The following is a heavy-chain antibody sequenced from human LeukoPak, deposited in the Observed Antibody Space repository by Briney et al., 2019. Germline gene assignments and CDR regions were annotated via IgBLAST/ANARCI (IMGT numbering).Heavy chain of an antibody. Sequence: PGGSLRLSCAASGFTFSSYAMSWVRQAPGKGLEWVSAISGSGGSTYYADSVKGRFTISRDNSKNTLYLQMNSLRAEDTAVYYCAKGRTYYYDSSGYYLFDYWGQGTLVTVSS. CDR1: GFTFSSYA. V-gene: IGHV3-23*01. J-gene: IGHJ4*02. CDR3: AKGRTYYYDSSGYYLFDY. CDR2: ISGSGGST. D-gene: IGHD3-22*01.